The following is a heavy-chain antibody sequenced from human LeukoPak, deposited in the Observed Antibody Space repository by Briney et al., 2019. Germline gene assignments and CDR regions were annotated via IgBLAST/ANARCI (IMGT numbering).Heavy chain of an antibody. CDR1: GFTFGDYA. Sequence: PGGSLRLSCTASGFTFGDYAMSWVRQAPGKGLEWVGFIRSKAYGGTTEYAASVKGRFTISRDDSKSIAYLQMNNLKTEDTAVYYCTRDNGYSSGWYVDYWGQGTLVTVSS. CDR3: TRDNGYSSGWYVDY. J-gene: IGHJ4*02. D-gene: IGHD6-19*01. V-gene: IGHV3-49*04. CDR2: IRSKAYGGTT.